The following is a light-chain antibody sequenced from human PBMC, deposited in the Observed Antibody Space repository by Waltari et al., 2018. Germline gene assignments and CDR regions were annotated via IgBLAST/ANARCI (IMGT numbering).Light chain of an antibody. Sequence: EIVLTPSPATLSLSPGEGATLSCRASESVRSYLAWYQQKPGQAPRLLIYDASNRASGIPARFSGSGSGTDFSLSISSLEPEDFAVYYCQQRHNWPLTFGGGTKVDIK. J-gene: IGKJ4*01. CDR1: ESVRSY. CDR3: QQRHNWPLT. CDR2: DAS. V-gene: IGKV3-11*01.